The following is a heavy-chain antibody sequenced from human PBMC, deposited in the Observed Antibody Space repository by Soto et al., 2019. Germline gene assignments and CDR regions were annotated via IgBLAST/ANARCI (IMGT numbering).Heavy chain of an antibody. Sequence: QVQLQQWGAGLLKPSETLSLSCAVSGGSFRDNYWTWFRQPPGKGLELIGEISPSGTTTYTPSLKSRATISVDTSKTQITLQVTSVTASDTSVYYCATSFWFGTQPEIWGQGTLVTGSS. D-gene: IGHD3-10*01. CDR2: ISPSGTT. V-gene: IGHV4-34*01. CDR3: ATSFWFGTQPEI. CDR1: GGSFRDNY. J-gene: IGHJ4*02.